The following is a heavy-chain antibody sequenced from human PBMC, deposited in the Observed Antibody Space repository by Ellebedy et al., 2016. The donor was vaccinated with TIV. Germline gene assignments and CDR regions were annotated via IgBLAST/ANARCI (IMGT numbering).Heavy chain of an antibody. CDR1: GFTFSTYW. J-gene: IGHJ4*02. V-gene: IGHV3-7*01. D-gene: IGHD3-10*01. CDR3: ARAVGGSGSY. CDR2: TNQDGSQK. Sequence: GGSLRLXXAAPGFTFSTYWMHWVRQAPGKGLEWVANTNQDGSQKYYVDSVKGRFTISRDNAKNSLYLQMNSLSAEDTAVYYCARAVGGSGSYWGQGTLVTVSP.